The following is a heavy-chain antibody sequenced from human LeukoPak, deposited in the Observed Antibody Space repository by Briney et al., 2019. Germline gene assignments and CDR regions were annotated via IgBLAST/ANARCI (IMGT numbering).Heavy chain of an antibody. V-gene: IGHV4-61*02. D-gene: IGHD5-12*01. J-gene: IGHJ4*02. CDR1: GGPVSTGSYY. CDR2: IYTSGSP. CDR3: ARGYSGYDFDY. Sequence: SETLPLTCTVSGGPVSTGSYYWSWIRQPAGKGLEWIGRIYTSGSPNYNPSLKSRVTMSVDTSKNQFSLKLSSVTAADTALYYCARGYSGYDFDYWGQRTLVTVSS.